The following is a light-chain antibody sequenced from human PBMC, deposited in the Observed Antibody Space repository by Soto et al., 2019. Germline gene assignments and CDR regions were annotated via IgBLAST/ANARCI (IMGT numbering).Light chain of an antibody. CDR3: PHHEKT. V-gene: IGKV3-20*01. CDR1: QSVSSSY. J-gene: IGKJ1*01. Sequence: EIVLTQSPGTLSLSPGERATLSCRASQSVSSSYLAWYQQKPGQAPRLLIYGASSRATGIPDRFSGSGSGTDFTLTISRLEPEDFAVYYCPHHEKTFGQGTKVEIK. CDR2: GAS.